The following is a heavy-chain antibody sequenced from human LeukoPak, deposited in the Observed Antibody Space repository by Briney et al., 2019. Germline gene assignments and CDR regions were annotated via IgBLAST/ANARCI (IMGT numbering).Heavy chain of an antibody. J-gene: IGHJ4*02. Sequence: SVKVSCKASGGTFSSYAISWVRQAPGQGLEWMGGIIPIFGTANYAQKFQGRVTITADESTSTAYMELSSLRSEDTAVYYCASNPIYDSSGYYSDYFDYWGQGTLVTVSS. CDR3: ASNPIYDSSGYYSDYFDY. CDR2: IIPIFGTA. D-gene: IGHD3-22*01. V-gene: IGHV1-69*01. CDR1: GGTFSSYA.